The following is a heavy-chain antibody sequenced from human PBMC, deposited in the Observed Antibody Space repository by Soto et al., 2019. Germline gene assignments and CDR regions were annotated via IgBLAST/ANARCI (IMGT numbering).Heavy chain of an antibody. J-gene: IGHJ4*02. V-gene: IGHV3-33*01. CDR1: GFTFSNYG. D-gene: IGHD3-10*01. CDR3: ARGYDSGRAE. Sequence: QVQLVESGGGVVQPGRSLRLSCAASGFTFSNYGMHWVRQAPGKGLEWVAVIWDDGSNKYYADSVKGRFTISRDNSKNTLYLQMNSLRVEDTAVYYCARGYDSGRAEWGQGTLVTVSS. CDR2: IWDDGSNK.